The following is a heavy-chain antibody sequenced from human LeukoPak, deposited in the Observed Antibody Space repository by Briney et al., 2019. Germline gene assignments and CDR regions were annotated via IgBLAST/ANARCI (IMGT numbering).Heavy chain of an antibody. D-gene: IGHD1-26*01. Sequence: GRSLRLSCAASGFTFSSYAMHWVRQAPGKGLEWVSGISWNSGSIGYADSVKGRFTISRDNAKNSLYLQMNSLRAEDTAVYYCARGGIVGATRDAFDIWGQGTMVTVSS. CDR1: GFTFSSYA. J-gene: IGHJ3*02. CDR2: ISWNSGSI. CDR3: ARGGIVGATRDAFDI. V-gene: IGHV3-9*01.